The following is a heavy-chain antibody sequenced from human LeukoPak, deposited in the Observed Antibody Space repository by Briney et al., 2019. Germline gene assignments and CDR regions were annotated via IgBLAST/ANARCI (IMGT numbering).Heavy chain of an antibody. CDR3: ARELVVGATYYYYYYMDV. V-gene: IGHV4-4*07. CDR2: IYTSGST. CDR1: GGSISSYY. D-gene: IGHD1-26*01. J-gene: IGHJ6*03. Sequence: SETLSLTCTVSGGSISSYYWSWIRQPAGKGLEWIGRIYTSGSTNYNPSLKSRVTISVDTSKNQFSLKLSSVTAADTAVYYCARELVVGATYYYYYYMDVWGKGTTVTVSS.